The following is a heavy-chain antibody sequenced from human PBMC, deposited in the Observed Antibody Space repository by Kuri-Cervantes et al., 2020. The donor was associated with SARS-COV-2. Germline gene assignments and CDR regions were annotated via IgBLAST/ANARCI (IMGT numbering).Heavy chain of an antibody. V-gene: IGHV3-30-3*01. CDR3: ARSIVVVPAPFDY. D-gene: IGHD2-2*01. Sequence: GGSLRLSCAASGFTFSSYAMHWVRQAPGKGLEWVAVISYDGSNKYYADSVKGRFTISRDNSKNTLYLQMNSLRAEDTAVYYCARSIVVVPAPFDYWGQGNLVTVSS. CDR2: ISYDGSNK. J-gene: IGHJ4*02. CDR1: GFTFSSYA.